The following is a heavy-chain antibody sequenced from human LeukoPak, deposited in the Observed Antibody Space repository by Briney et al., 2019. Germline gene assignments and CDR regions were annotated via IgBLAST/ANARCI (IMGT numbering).Heavy chain of an antibody. D-gene: IGHD5-18*01. CDR2: IRYDGSNK. J-gene: IGHJ4*02. V-gene: IGHV3-30*02. CDR3: AKAFLIRGRVQLWPFDY. CDR1: GFTFSSYG. Sequence: GGSLRLSCTASGFTFSSYGMHWVRQAPGKGLEWVAFIRYDGSNKYYADSVKGRFTISRDNSKNTLYLQMNSLRAEDTAVYCCAKAFLIRGRVQLWPFDYWGQGTPVTVSS.